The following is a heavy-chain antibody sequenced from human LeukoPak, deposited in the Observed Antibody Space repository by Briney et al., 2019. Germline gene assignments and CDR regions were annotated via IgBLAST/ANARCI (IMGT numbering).Heavy chain of an antibody. CDR2: IRYDGSDK. D-gene: IGHD3-10*01. CDR3: AKPRLVRGGYFDY. V-gene: IGHV3-30*02. Sequence: PGGSLRLSCAASGFIFSSYGMHWVRQAPGKGLEWVTFIRYDGSDKYYADSVKGRFTISRDNSKNALYLQMNSLRTEDTAVYYCAKPRLVRGGYFDYWGQGILVTVSS. CDR1: GFIFSSYG. J-gene: IGHJ4*02.